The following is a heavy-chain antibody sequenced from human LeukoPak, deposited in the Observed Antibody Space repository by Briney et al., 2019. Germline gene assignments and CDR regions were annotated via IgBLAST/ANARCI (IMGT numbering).Heavy chain of an antibody. J-gene: IGHJ4*02. CDR1: GFTFEDYA. CDR2: ISWNSGSI. CDR3: AKWGGSWPPYYFDY. V-gene: IGHV3-9*01. D-gene: IGHD6-13*01. Sequence: GGSLRLSCAASGFTFEDYAMHWVRQAPGKGLEWVSGISWNSGSIGYADYVKGRFTISRDNAKNSLYLQMNSLRAEDTALYYCAKWGGSWPPYYFDYWGQGTLVTVSS.